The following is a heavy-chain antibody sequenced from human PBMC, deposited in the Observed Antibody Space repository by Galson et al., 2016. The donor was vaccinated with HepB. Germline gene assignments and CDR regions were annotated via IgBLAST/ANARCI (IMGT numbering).Heavy chain of an antibody. CDR2: VHHSGSA. J-gene: IGHJ4*02. CDR1: GASINSGNW. D-gene: IGHD6-19*01. Sequence: SETLSLTCAVSGASINSGNWWSWVRQPPGKGLEWIGEVHHSGSANYSPSLRSRVTLSVDQSRNQFSLNLDSVTAADTAGYFCAYSTGWYRCDYWGQGTLVTVSS. CDR3: AYSTGWYRCDY. V-gene: IGHV4-4*02.